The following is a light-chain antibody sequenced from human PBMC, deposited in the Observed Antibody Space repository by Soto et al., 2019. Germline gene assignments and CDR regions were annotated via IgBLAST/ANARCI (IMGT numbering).Light chain of an antibody. CDR2: DVT. CDR3: SSYASGGTYV. V-gene: IGLV2-14*01. J-gene: IGLJ1*01. Sequence: QSVLTQPASVSGSPGQSIAISCTGTSSDVGGYNSVSRYQQHPGKAPKLMIYDVTNRPSGVSNRFSGSKSGNTASLTISGLQAEDEADYYCSSYASGGTYVFGTGTKLTVL. CDR1: SSDVGGYNS.